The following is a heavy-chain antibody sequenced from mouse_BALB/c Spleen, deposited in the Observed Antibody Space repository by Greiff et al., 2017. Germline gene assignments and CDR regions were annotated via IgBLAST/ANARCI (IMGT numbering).Heavy chain of an antibody. J-gene: IGHJ2*01. CDR2: ISSGGSYT. V-gene: IGHV5-9-4*01. D-gene: IGHD1-1*01. CDR1: GFTFSSYA. CDR3: ARATTVVFDY. Sequence: DVMLVESGGGLVKPGGSLKLSCAASGFTFSSYAMSWVRQSPEKRLEWVAEISSGGSYTYYPDTVTGRFTISRDNAKNTLYLEMSSLRSEDTAMYYCARATTVVFDYWGQGTTLTVSS.